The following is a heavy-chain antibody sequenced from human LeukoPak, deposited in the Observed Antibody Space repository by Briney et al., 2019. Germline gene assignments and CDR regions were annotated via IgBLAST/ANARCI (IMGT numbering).Heavy chain of an antibody. CDR1: GYSFTNYY. CDR3: ARTRGYYFYY. J-gene: IGHJ4*01. V-gene: IGHV1-46*01. Sequence: ASVRVSCKASGYSFTNYYMHWVRQAPGQGLEWMGMINPSGGSITHAQKFQGRVTMTRDMSTSTVYMELSSLTSEDTAVYYCARTRGYYFYY. CDR2: INPSGGSI.